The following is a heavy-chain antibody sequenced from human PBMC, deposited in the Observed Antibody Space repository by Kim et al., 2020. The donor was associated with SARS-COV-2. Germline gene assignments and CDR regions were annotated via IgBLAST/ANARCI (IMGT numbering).Heavy chain of an antibody. CDR1: SDSFSSSDHF. Sequence: SETLSLTCTVSSDSFSSSDHFWAWVRQPPGKGLEWIGSISNSGTTYYFPSLKSRVTISADTSKNQFSLKANSVTASDTAVYFCSIHRTNGGFDPWGQGILVTVSS. CDR3: SIHRTNGGFDP. D-gene: IGHD3-10*01. CDR2: ISNSGTT. J-gene: IGHJ5*02. V-gene: IGHV4-39*07.